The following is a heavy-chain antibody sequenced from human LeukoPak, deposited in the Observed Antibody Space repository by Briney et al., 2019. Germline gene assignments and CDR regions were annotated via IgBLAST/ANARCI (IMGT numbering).Heavy chain of an antibody. D-gene: IGHD3-3*01. V-gene: IGHV4-59*01. J-gene: IGHJ4*02. CDR3: AREGDDFWSGYYDY. CDR2: IYYSGST. Sequence: SETLSLTCAVYGGSISSYYWSWIRQPPGKGLEWIGYIYYSGSTDYNPSLKSRVTISVDTSKNQFSLKLSSVTAADTAVYYCAREGDDFWSGYYDYWGQGTLVTVSS. CDR1: GGSISSYY.